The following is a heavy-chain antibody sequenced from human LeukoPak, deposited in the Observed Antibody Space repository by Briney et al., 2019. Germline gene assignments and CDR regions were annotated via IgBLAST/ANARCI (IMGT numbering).Heavy chain of an antibody. D-gene: IGHD3-10*01. CDR3: ATGPATVYGSGSDYYGMDV. V-gene: IGHV4-34*01. Sequence: SETLSLTCAVYGGSFGGYYWSWIRQPPGKGLEWIGEINHSGSTNYNPSLKSRVTISVDTSKNQFSLKLSSVTAADTAVYYCATGPATVYGSGSDYYGMDVWGQGTTVTVSS. CDR2: INHSGST. CDR1: GGSFGGYY. J-gene: IGHJ6*02.